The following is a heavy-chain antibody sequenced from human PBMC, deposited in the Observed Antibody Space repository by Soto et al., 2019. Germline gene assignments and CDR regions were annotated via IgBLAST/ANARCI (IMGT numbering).Heavy chain of an antibody. V-gene: IGHV3-23*01. D-gene: IGHD3-3*01. CDR1: GFTFSSYA. Sequence: EVQLLESGGGLVQPGGSLRLSCAASGFTFSSYAMSWVRQAPGKGLEWVSAISGSGGSTYYADSVKGRFTISRDNSKNTLYLQMNSLRAEDTAVYYCAQGTTEQDFWSGYYGDSFDYWGQGTLVTVFS. J-gene: IGHJ4*02. CDR2: ISGSGGST. CDR3: AQGTTEQDFWSGYYGDSFDY.